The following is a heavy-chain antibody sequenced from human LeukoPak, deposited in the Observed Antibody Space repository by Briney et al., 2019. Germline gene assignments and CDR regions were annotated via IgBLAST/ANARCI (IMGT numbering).Heavy chain of an antibody. CDR1: GFTFDDYA. Sequence: PGGSLRLSCAASGFTFDDYAMHWVRQAPGKGLEWVSLISGDGGSTYYADSVKGRFTISRDNSKNSLYLQMNSLRTEDTALHYCAKDIDPIHGSFYFDYWGQGTLVTVSS. J-gene: IGHJ4*02. CDR3: AKDIDPIHGSFYFDY. D-gene: IGHD1-26*01. V-gene: IGHV3-43*02. CDR2: ISGDGGST.